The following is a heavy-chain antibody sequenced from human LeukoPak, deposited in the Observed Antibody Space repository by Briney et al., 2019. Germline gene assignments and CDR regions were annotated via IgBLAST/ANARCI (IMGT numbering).Heavy chain of an antibody. CDR3: ARAPHYSNYGPYYYGMDV. V-gene: IGHV3-11*06. CDR1: GGSISRSSYY. J-gene: IGHJ6*02. CDR2: ISSSSSYT. Sequence: LSLTCTVSGGSISRSSYYWGWIRQLPGKGLEWVSYISSSSSYTNYADSVKGRFTISRDNAKNSLYLQMNSLRAEDTAVYYCARAPHYSNYGPYYYGMDVWGQGTTVTVSS. D-gene: IGHD4-11*01.